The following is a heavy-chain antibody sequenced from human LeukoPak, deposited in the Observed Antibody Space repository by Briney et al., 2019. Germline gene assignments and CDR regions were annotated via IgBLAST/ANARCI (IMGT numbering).Heavy chain of an antibody. CDR3: TTELSSTLGKFH. D-gene: IGHD1-14*01. J-gene: IGHJ4*02. CDR1: GFTFDDYP. V-gene: IGHV3-9*01. CDR2: LSWNSGRI. Sequence: GRSLRLSCVASGFTFDDYPMHWVRQAPGKGLEWVAGLSWNSGRIAYADSVKGRFTISRDDPKNTLYLQMNSLRTEDTAAYYCTTELSSTLGKFHWGQGTLVTVSS.